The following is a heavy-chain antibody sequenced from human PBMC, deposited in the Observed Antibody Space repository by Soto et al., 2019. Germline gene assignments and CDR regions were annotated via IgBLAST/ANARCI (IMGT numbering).Heavy chain of an antibody. CDR3: ARGIYSTSSFFDS. Sequence: SETLSLTCTVSGDSISTADYYWNWIRQPPGKGLEWVGYIYYSGNTYYIPSLKSRVTISVDTSKNQISLKLNSVTAADTAVYYCARGIYSTSSFFDSWGQGTLVTVSS. CDR2: IYYSGNT. J-gene: IGHJ4*02. V-gene: IGHV4-30-4*01. CDR1: GDSISTADYY. D-gene: IGHD6-6*01.